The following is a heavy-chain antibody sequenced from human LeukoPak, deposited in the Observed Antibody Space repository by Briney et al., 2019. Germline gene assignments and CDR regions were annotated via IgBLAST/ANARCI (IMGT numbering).Heavy chain of an antibody. J-gene: IGHJ4*02. Sequence: PGGSLRLSCAASGFTFSTYAMYWVRQAPGKGLEWVAAVFDNGGNTYYTDSVKGRFTISRDNSKNTLFLQMNSLRGEDTAVYYCAKGSSQYYFEYWGQGTLVTVSS. CDR2: VFDNGGNT. CDR3: AKGSSQYYFEY. D-gene: IGHD6-19*01. CDR1: GFTFSTYA. V-gene: IGHV3-23*01.